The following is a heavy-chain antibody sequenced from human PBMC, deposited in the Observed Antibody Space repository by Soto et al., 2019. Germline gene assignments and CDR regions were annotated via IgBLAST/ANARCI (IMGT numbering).Heavy chain of an antibody. CDR2: ISYDGSNK. D-gene: IGHD3-22*01. Sequence: GGSLRLSCAASGFTFSSYAMHWVRQAPGKGLEWVAVISYDGSNKYYADSVKGRFTISRDNSKNTLYLQMNSLRAEDTAVYYCARETYYYDSSGYYSYYYYYGMDVWGQGTTVTVSS. CDR1: GFTFSSYA. V-gene: IGHV3-30-3*01. CDR3: ARETYYYDSSGYYSYYYYYGMDV. J-gene: IGHJ6*02.